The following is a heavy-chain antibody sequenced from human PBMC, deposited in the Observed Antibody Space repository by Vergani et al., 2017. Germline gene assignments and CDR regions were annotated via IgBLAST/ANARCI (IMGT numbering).Heavy chain of an antibody. V-gene: IGHV4-39*01. CDR1: GGSISSSSYY. J-gene: IGHJ4*02. CDR2: IYYSGST. CDR3: ARHGPEYDFWSGYSTNFDY. Sequence: QLQLQESGPGLVKPSEILSLTCTVSGGSISSSSYYWGWIRQPPGKGLEWIGSIYYSGSTYYNPSLKSRVTISVDTSKNQFSLKLSSVTAADTAVYYCARHGPEYDFWSGYSTNFDYWGQGTLVTVSS. D-gene: IGHD3-3*01.